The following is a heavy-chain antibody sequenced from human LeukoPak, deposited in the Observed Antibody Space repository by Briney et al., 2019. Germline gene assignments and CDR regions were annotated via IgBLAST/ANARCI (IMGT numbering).Heavy chain of an antibody. J-gene: IGHJ4*02. Sequence: PSETLTLTCTVSGGSISSGSYYWGWIRQPPGLGLEWIGSIYYSGSTYYNPSLKRRATISVDTSKTQFSLMLSSVTAEDTAEYYCARLGRGWYGRQYYFDYWGQGTLVTVSS. V-gene: IGHV4-39*01. CDR1: GGSISSGSYY. D-gene: IGHD6-19*01. CDR2: IYYSGST. CDR3: ARLGRGWYGRQYYFDY.